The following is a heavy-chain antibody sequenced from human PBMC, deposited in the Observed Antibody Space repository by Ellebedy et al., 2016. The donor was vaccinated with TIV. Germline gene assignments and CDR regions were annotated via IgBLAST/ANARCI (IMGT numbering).Heavy chain of an antibody. D-gene: IGHD6-6*01. CDR1: GYTFTSYY. V-gene: IGHV1-8*02. CDR3: ARGVLIGSSSSRNPY. J-gene: IGHJ4*02. CDR2: MNPNSGNT. Sequence: ASVKVSCXASGYTFTSYYIHWVRQAAGQGLEWMGWMNPNSGNTGYAQKFQGRVTMTRNSSTSTAYMELSSLTSEDTAVYYCARGVLIGSSSSRNPYWGQGTLVTVSS.